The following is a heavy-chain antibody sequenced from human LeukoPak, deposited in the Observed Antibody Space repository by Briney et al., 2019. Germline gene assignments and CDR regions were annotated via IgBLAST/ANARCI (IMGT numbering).Heavy chain of an antibody. D-gene: IGHD6-13*01. J-gene: IGHJ3*02. Sequence: GGSLRLSCAASGFTFSSYAMSWVRQAPGKGLEWVSGFSGSGDNTYYAEYVKGRFTISRDNSKNTLYLQMNSLRAEDTAVYYCARGAPAGPFDAFEIWGQGTMVTVSS. CDR1: GFTFSSYA. CDR3: ARGAPAGPFDAFEI. V-gene: IGHV3-23*01. CDR2: FSGSGDNT.